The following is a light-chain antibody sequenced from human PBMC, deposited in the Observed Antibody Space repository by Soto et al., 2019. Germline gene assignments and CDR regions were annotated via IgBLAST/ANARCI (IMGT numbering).Light chain of an antibody. CDR2: GAS. J-gene: IGKJ2*01. V-gene: IGKV3-20*01. Sequence: EIVLTQSPGTLSLSPGERATLSCRASQSVSSSYLAWYQQKPGQAPRLLIYGASSRATVITDRFSGSGSGTDFTLTISRLEPEDFAVYYCQQYGSSPPYTFGQQTKLEIK. CDR1: QSVSSSY. CDR3: QQYGSSPPYT.